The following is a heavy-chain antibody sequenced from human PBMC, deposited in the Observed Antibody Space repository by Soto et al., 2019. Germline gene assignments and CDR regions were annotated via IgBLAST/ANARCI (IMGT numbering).Heavy chain of an antibody. J-gene: IGHJ4*02. CDR1: GRSMISYY. V-gene: IGHV4-4*07. Sequence: LSLTCNVSGRSMISYYWSWIRQPAGKGLEWIGRIYTGGNTNYNPSLKSRVTMSVDTSKSQFSLSLTSVTAADTAVYYCAREGDDRHFFFDSWGQGTLVTVSS. CDR2: IYTGGNT. D-gene: IGHD3-3*02. CDR3: AREGDDRHFFFDS.